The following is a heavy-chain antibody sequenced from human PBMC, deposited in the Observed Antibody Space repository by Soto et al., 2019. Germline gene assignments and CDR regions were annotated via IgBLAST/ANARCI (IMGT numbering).Heavy chain of an antibody. CDR3: ARDRGVAPPVAGNTHYYYYMDV. V-gene: IGHV1-18*01. D-gene: IGHD6-19*01. CDR2: ISAFNGNT. CDR1: GYSFTNYG. J-gene: IGHJ6*03. Sequence: QDQLLQSGAEVKKPGASVTVSCKASGYSFTNYGITWVRQAPGQGLEWMGWISAFNGNTHYAQKLQGRVTMTTDASTSIAYMELMSLRSDDTAVYYCARDRGVAPPVAGNTHYYYYMDVWGKGTTVTVSS.